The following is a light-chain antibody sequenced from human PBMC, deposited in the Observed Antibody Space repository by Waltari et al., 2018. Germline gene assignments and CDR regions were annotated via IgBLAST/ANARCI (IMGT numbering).Light chain of an antibody. Sequence: EIVLTQSPGTLSLYPGERATLSCRASQGVSKYLAWYQQKPGQAPRLLIYHASTRAAGIPDRFSGSGYGTDFSLTISRLEAEDFAVYYCQHYVSLPATFGQGTKVEIK. CDR3: QHYVSLPAT. CDR2: HAS. V-gene: IGKV3-20*01. J-gene: IGKJ1*01. CDR1: QGVSKY.